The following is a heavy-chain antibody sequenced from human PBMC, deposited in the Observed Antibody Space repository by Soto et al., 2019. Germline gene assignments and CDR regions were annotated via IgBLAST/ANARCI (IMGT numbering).Heavy chain of an antibody. J-gene: IGHJ6*02. V-gene: IGHV3-48*01. D-gene: IGHD2-15*01. Sequence: EVQLVESGGGLVQPGGSLRLSCAASGFTFRNYNMNWVRQAPGKGLEWLSYISDASGTIYYADFMQGRSTISRDNAKNSLYLQMNRLRAEDTAMYYCVRDCGYGYGMDVWGQGTTVTVSS. CDR2: ISDASGTI. CDR3: VRDCGYGYGMDV. CDR1: GFTFRNYN.